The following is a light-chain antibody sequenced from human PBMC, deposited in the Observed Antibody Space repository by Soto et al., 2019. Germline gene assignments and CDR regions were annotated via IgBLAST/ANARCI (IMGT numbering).Light chain of an antibody. V-gene: IGKV1-9*01. CDR1: QVISTS. CDR2: AAS. Sequence: DIQLTQSPSFLSPSIGESVTITCRASQVISTSLAWYQVKPGKAPKLMIYAASTLESGVPSRFSATVSGTECSLTITSLQPEDVATYYCQQLFDSPITFGQGTKVDIK. CDR3: QQLFDSPIT. J-gene: IGKJ1*01.